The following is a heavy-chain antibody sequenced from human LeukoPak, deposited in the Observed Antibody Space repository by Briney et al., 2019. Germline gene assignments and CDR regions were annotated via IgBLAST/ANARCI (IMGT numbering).Heavy chain of an antibody. V-gene: IGHV4-30-4*07. CDR1: GGSISSGGYS. CDR2: IYYSGAT. J-gene: IGHJ4*02. Sequence: SETLSLTCAVSGGSISSGGYSWSWIRQPPGKGLEWIGYIYYSGATYYNPSLKSRVSISVDTSKNQFSLKMRSVTAADTAVYYCARGEGGATTDYWGQGTLVTVSS. D-gene: IGHD1-26*01. CDR3: ARGEGGATTDY.